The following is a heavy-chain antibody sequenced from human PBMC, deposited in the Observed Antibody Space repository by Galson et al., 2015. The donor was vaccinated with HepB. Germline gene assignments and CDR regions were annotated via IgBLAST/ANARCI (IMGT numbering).Heavy chain of an antibody. CDR2: ISGSGGSS. D-gene: IGHD4-17*01. CDR1: GFTFSSYG. J-gene: IGHJ3*02. V-gene: IGHV3-23*01. Sequence: SLRLSCAASGFTFSSYGMSWVRQAPGKGQEWVSGISGSGGSSYYADSVKGRFTISRDNSKNTLYLQMDSLRAEDTAVYYCVKGATVTRTYDAFDIWGQGTMVTVSS. CDR3: VKGATVTRTYDAFDI.